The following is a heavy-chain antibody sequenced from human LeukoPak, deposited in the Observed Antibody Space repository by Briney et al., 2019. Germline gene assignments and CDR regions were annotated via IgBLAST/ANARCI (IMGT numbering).Heavy chain of an antibody. D-gene: IGHD4-17*01. Sequence: GGSLRLSWAASGFTFSSYSMNWVRQAPGKRLEWVSSISSSSSYIYYADSVKGRFTISRDNAKNSLYLQMNSLRAEDTAVYYCARDLDYGDYAFDYWGQGTLVTVSS. CDR2: ISSSSSYI. V-gene: IGHV3-21*01. CDR3: ARDLDYGDYAFDY. J-gene: IGHJ4*02. CDR1: GFTFSSYS.